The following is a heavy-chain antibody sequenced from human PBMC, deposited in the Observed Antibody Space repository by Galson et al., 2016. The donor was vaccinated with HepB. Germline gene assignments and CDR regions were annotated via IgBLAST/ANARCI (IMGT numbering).Heavy chain of an antibody. CDR2: IDYSGST. Sequence: TLSLTCTVSGGSISSIHYYWSWIRQHPGEGLEWIGHIDYSGSTNYNPSLKSGVTLSRDTSKSQFFLKLSSVTAADTAVYYCARAARSGYSVFDYWGQGTLVTVSS. D-gene: IGHD6-25*01. J-gene: IGHJ4*02. V-gene: IGHV4-31*03. CDR1: GGSISSIHYY. CDR3: ARAARSGYSVFDY.